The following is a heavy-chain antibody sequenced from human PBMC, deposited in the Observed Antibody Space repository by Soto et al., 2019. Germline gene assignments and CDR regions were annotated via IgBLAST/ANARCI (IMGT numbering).Heavy chain of an antibody. Sequence: EVQLLESGGGLVQPGGSPRLSCGASGFTFSGYAMSWVRQAPGQGLEWVSAITGSGDGTHYADSVKGRFTISRDNSKNTLFLHMNSLRADDTAVYYCAKRTDVSGSFDYWGQGTLVTVSS. D-gene: IGHD3-10*01. J-gene: IGHJ4*02. CDR3: AKRTDVSGSFDY. CDR2: ITGSGDGT. CDR1: GFTFSGYA. V-gene: IGHV3-23*01.